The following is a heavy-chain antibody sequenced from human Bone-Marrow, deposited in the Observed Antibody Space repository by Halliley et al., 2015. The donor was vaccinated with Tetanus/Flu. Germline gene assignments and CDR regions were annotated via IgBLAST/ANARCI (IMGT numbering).Heavy chain of an antibody. CDR2: IYHSGST. D-gene: IGHD3-10*01. Sequence: TLSLTCTVSGGSINGFYWSWIRQPPGKGLEWIAYIYHSGSTNYNSSLKSRVTISVDTSKNQFSLKLTSVTAADTAVYYCSRSKSPHYYGGYFDLWGRGTLVTVSS. CDR1: GGSINGFY. CDR3: SRSKSPHYYGGYFDL. J-gene: IGHJ2*01. V-gene: IGHV4-59*01.